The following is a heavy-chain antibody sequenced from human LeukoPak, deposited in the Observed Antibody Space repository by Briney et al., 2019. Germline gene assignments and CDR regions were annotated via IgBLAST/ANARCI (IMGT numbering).Heavy chain of an antibody. CDR1: GGSISSGDYY. Sequence: SSETLSLTCTVSGGSISSGDYYWSWIRQPPGKGLEWIGYIYYSGSTYYNPSLKSRVTISVDTSKNQFSLKLSSVTAADTAVYYCARGFKLYYYDSSGYYYFDYWGQGTLVTVSS. CDR3: ARGFKLYYYDSSGYYYFDY. CDR2: IYYSGST. D-gene: IGHD3-22*01. V-gene: IGHV4-30-4*01. J-gene: IGHJ4*02.